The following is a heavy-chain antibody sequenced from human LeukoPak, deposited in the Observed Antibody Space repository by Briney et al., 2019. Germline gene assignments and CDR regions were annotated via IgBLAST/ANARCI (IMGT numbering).Heavy chain of an antibody. J-gene: IGHJ4*02. CDR3: VRTGWELLFDH. V-gene: IGHV4-39*01. CDR1: GCSISDKSYY. Sequence: PSETLSLTCNVSGCSISDKSYYWGWIRQPPGKGLEWIGSIYYSGNTYYNPSLKSRVTISVDSSRNQFSLKLTSVTAADTAVYYCVRTGWELLFDHWGQGTLVTVSS. CDR2: IYYSGNT. D-gene: IGHD1-26*01.